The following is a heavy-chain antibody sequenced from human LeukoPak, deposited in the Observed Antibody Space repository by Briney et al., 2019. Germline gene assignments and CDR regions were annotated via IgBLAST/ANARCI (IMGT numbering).Heavy chain of an antibody. J-gene: IGHJ6*03. CDR3: ARGGSGWNYYYYYMYV. CDR1: GGSVSDFY. V-gene: IGHV4-59*02. D-gene: IGHD6-19*01. Sequence: PSENLSFNCTGYGGSVSDFYWSWHPQCQGQGLKWIGYINYTGTSYTPSFKSRVTISADTSKNKFYLKLSSVTAEDTAVYYCARGGSGWNYYYYYMYVWGKRTTVT. CDR2: INYTGT.